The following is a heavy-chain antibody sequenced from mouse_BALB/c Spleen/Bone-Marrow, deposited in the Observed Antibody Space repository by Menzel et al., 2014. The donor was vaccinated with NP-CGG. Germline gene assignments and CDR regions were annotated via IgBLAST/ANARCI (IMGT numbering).Heavy chain of an antibody. V-gene: IGHV5-9*02. D-gene: IGHD2-10*01. CDR3: SRHPYYGNYPAWFAY. Sequence: EVQLQQSGGGLVKPGGSLKLSCAASGFAFSSYDMSWVRQTPEKRLEWVATISSGGSYTYYPDSVKGRFTISRDNARNTLYLQMSGLRSEDTALYYCSRHPYYGNYPAWFAYWGQGTLVTVSA. J-gene: IGHJ3*01. CDR2: ISSGGSYT. CDR1: GFAFSSYD.